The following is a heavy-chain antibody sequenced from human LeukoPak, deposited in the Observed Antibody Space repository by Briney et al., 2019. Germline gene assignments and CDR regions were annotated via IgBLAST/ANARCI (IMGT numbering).Heavy chain of an antibody. V-gene: IGHV3-23*01. CDR1: GFTFSSYA. D-gene: IGHD2-15*01. CDR2: IIHSAINT. J-gene: IGHJ4*02. CDR3: ARADLGSCSGGSCYGHY. Sequence: GGSLRLSCAASGFTFSSYAMNWVRQTPGKGLEWISSIIHSAINTYYADSVKGRFTISRDNSKNTLYLQMNSLRAEDTAVYYCARADLGSCSGGSCYGHYWGQGTLVTVSS.